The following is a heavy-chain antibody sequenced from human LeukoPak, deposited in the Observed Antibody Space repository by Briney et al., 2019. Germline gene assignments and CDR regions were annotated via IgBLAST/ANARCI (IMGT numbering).Heavy chain of an antibody. Sequence: SETLSLTCTVSGGSISSGGYYWSWIRQHPGKGLEWIGYIYYSGSTYYNPSLKSRVTISVDTSKNQFSLKLSSVTAADTAVYYCARYRHPLAAAHGGLFDYWGQGTLVTVSS. D-gene: IGHD2-15*01. CDR1: GGSISSGGYY. V-gene: IGHV4-31*03. J-gene: IGHJ4*02. CDR3: ARYRHPLAAAHGGLFDY. CDR2: IYYSGST.